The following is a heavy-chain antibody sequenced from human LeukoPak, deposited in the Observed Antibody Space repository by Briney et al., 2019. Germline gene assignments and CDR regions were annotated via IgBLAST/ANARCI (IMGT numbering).Heavy chain of an antibody. CDR2: FYTSGGT. D-gene: IGHD6-13*01. Sequence: PSETLSLTCTVSGGSISSYYWSWVRQPAGKGLEWIGRFYTSGGTNYNPSLKSRVTISVDMSNNQFSLKLSSVTAADTAVYYCASGASSSWYGYFQHWGQGTLVTVSS. CDR3: ASGASSSWYGYFQH. CDR1: GGSISSYY. J-gene: IGHJ1*01. V-gene: IGHV4-4*07.